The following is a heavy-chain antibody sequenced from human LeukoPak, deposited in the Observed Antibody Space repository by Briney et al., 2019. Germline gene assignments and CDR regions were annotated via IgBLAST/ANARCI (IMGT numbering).Heavy chain of an antibody. CDR2: IYYRGST. D-gene: IGHD6-19*01. J-gene: IGHJ1*01. V-gene: IGHV4-39*07. CDR3: ARGGYRSGLYVNFQH. Sequence: SETLSLTCTVSGGSLSSSSYYWGWTRHPPGRGLEWIGSIYYRGSTYYNPSLKSRFSISVDTSKNQLSLKLRSVTAADTAVYYCARGGYRSGLYVNFQHWGQGTLVTVSS. CDR1: GGSLSSSSYY.